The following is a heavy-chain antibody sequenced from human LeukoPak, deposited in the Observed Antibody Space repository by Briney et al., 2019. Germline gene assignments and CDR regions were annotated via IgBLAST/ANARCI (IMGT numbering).Heavy chain of an antibody. CDR1: GFTFSNAW. V-gene: IGHV3-21*01. J-gene: IGHJ4*02. Sequence: GGSLRLSCAVSGFTFSNAWMSWVRQAPGKGLEWVSSISSSSSYIYYADSVKGRFTISRDNAKNSLYLQMNSLRAEDTAVYYCAREVAAGTGSPDYWGQGTLVTVSS. CDR3: AREVAAGTGSPDY. CDR2: ISSSSSYI. D-gene: IGHD6-13*01.